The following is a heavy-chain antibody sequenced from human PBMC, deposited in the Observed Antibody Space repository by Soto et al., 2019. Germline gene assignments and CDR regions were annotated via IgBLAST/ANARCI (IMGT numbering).Heavy chain of an antibody. CDR3: AWYDFWCGYAQDP. J-gene: IGHJ5*02. V-gene: IGHV1-18*01. D-gene: IGHD3-3*01. CDR1: GFKFTSYG. Sequence: QVELVQSGGEVKKPGASVKVSCKVSGFKFTSYGINWVRQAPGQGLEWVGWVTAYNDNVKYAEKFQGRVSRTADTAATTAYMDLMSLRSDDTAVYYCAWYDFWCGYAQDPWGQGTLVTVAS. CDR2: VTAYNDNV.